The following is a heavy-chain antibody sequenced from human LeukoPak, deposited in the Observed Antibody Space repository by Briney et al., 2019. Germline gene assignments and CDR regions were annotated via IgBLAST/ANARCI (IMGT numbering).Heavy chain of an antibody. Sequence: PSETLSLTSAVYGGSFSGYYWSWIRQPPGKGLEWIGEINHSGSTNYNPSLKSRVTILVDTSKNQFSLKLSSVTAADTAVYYCARGHSPVTTKVSYFQHWGQGTLVTVSS. CDR3: ARGHSPVTTKVSYFQH. D-gene: IGHD4-17*01. V-gene: IGHV4-34*01. CDR1: GGSFSGYY. CDR2: INHSGST. J-gene: IGHJ1*01.